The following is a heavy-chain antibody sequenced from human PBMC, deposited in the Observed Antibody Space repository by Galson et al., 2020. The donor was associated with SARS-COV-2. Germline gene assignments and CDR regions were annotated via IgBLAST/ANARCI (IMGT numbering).Heavy chain of an antibody. D-gene: IGHD1-26*01. J-gene: IGHJ4*02. Sequence: GESLKISCAASGFTFSSYAMHWVRQAPGKGLEWVAVISFDGTNKYYADSVTGRFTISRDNSKNTLFLQMNSLRPEDTAVYYCARSNSGSYFGPNDYWGQGTLVTVSS. CDR2: ISFDGTNK. V-gene: IGHV3-30-3*01. CDR1: GFTFSSYA. CDR3: ARSNSGSYFGPNDY.